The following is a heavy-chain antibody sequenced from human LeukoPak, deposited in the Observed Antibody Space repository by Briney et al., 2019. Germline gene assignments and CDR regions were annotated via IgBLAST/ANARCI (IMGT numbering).Heavy chain of an antibody. Sequence: SETLSLTCTVSGGSISRYYWSWIRKPPGKGLEWIGYIYYSGSTNYNPSLSSRVTISVETSKNYFSLKLSSVTGADTAVYYCARRGRYDAFDIGSQGTMVTVSS. V-gene: IGHV4-59*01. CDR1: GGSISRYY. CDR2: IYYSGST. CDR3: ARRGRYDAFDI. J-gene: IGHJ3*02.